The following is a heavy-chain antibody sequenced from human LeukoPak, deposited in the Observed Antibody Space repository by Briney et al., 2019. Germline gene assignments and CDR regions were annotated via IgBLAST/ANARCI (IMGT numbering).Heavy chain of an antibody. CDR1: GFTVSSNY. J-gene: IGHJ3*02. CDR2: IFTGGST. Sequence: PGGSLRLSCAASGFTVSSNYMSWVRQAPGKGLEWVSDIFTGGSTNYADSVKGRFTISRDNSKNTLYLQMNSLRTEDTAVYFCARGSSSLRAVVVDIDIRGQGTMVTVSS. CDR3: ARGSSSLRAVVVDIDI. D-gene: IGHD2-15*01. V-gene: IGHV3-53*05.